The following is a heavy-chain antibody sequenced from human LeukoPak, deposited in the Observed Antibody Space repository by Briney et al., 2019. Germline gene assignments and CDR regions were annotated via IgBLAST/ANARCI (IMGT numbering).Heavy chain of an antibody. CDR3: AREPPYDSSGYYGDY. CDR1: GFTFSSYE. Sequence: GGSLRLSCAASGFTFSSYEMNWVRQAPGKGLEWVSYISSSSSTIYYADSVKGRFTISRDNAKNSLYLQMNSLRAEDTAVYYCAREPPYDSSGYYGDYWGQGTLVTVSS. V-gene: IGHV3-48*01. J-gene: IGHJ4*02. CDR2: ISSSSSTI. D-gene: IGHD3-22*01.